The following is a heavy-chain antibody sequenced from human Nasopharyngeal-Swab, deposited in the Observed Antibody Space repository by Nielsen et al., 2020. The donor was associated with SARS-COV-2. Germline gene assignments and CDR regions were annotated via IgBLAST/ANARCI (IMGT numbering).Heavy chain of an antibody. V-gene: IGHV3-30*02. CDR1: GFTFSSYG. D-gene: IGHD7-27*01. J-gene: IGHJ3*02. CDR2: IRYDGSNK. Sequence: GESLKISCAASGFTFSSYGMHWVRQAPGKGLEWMAFIRYDGSNKYYADSVKGRFTISRDNSKNTLYLQMNSLRAEDTAVYYCARNRVNWGSLLGAFDIWGQGTMVTVSS. CDR3: ARNRVNWGSLLGAFDI.